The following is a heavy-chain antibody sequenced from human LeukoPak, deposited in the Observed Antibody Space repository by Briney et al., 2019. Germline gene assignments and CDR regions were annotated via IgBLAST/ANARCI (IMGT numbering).Heavy chain of an antibody. CDR1: GFTVSSNS. CDR3: ARRAGAYSHPYDY. CDR2: IYSDNT. V-gene: IGHV3-53*01. D-gene: IGHD4/OR15-4a*01. J-gene: IGHJ4*02. Sequence: TGGSLRLSCTVSGFTVSSNSMSWVRQAPGKGLEWVSFIYSDNTLYSDSVKGRFTISRDNSKNTLYLQMNSLRAEDTAVYYCARRAGAYSHPYDYWGQGTLVTVSS.